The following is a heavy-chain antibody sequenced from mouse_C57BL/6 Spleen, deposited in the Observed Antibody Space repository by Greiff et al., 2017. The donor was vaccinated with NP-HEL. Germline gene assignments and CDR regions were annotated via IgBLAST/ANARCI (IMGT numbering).Heavy chain of an antibody. CDR2: ISDGGSYT. D-gene: IGHD2-4*01. CDR1: GFTFSSYA. V-gene: IGHV5-4*03. CDR3: ATFYDYGNYFDY. Sequence: EVKVVESGGGLVKPGGSLKLSCAASGFTFSSYAMSWVRQTPEKRLEWVATISDGGSYTYYPDNVKGRFTISRDNAKNNLYLQMSHLKSEDTAMYYCATFYDYGNYFDYWGQGTTLTVSS. J-gene: IGHJ2*01.